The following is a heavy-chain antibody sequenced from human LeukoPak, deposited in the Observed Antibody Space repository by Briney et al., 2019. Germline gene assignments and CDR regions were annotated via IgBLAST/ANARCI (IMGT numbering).Heavy chain of an antibody. CDR3: AREFSGSAFDY. CDR2: INHSGRT. J-gene: IGHJ4*02. CDR1: GVSFSGYY. D-gene: IGHD3-10*01. Sequence: PSETLSLTCAVSGVSFSGYYWSWIRQPPGKGLEWIGEINHSGRTNYNPSLKSRVTISVDTSKNQFSLKLSSVTAADTAVYYCAREFSGSAFDYWGQGTLVTVSS. V-gene: IGHV4-34*01.